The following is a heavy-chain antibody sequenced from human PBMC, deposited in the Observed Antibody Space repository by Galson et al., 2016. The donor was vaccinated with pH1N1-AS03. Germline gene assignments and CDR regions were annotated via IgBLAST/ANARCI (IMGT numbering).Heavy chain of an antibody. CDR3: ATGRGYYYEY. Sequence: SLRLSCAASGFTFSNLWMHWVRQGPGKGLVWVARVNGDGSSTNYADSVKGRFTISRDNAKNTVYLQMISLRAEDTAVYYCATGRGYYYEYWGQGTLVTVSS. V-gene: IGHV3-74*01. CDR1: GFTFSNLW. D-gene: IGHD3-10*01. CDR2: VNGDGSST. J-gene: IGHJ4*02.